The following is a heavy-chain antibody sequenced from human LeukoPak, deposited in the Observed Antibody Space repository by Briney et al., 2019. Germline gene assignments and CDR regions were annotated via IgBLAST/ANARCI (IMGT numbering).Heavy chain of an antibody. CDR1: GGSISSYY. Sequence: SETLSLTCTVSGGSISSYYWSWIRQPAGKGLEWIGRIYTSGSTNYNPSLKSRVTMSVDTSKNQFSLKLSSVTAADTAVYYCARVMTSVTMIVVAYFDYWGQGTLVTVSS. D-gene: IGHD3-22*01. V-gene: IGHV4-4*07. CDR2: IYTSGST. J-gene: IGHJ4*02. CDR3: ARVMTSVTMIVVAYFDY.